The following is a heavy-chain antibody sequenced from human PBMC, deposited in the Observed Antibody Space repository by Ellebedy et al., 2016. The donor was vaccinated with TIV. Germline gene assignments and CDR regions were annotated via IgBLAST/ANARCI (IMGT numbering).Heavy chain of an antibody. J-gene: IGHJ6*02. CDR1: GSSTTTTRYY. D-gene: IGHD6-19*01. CDR2: IFYSGVT. V-gene: IGHV4-39*01. CDR3: SRHSSGWEGMHV. Sequence: MPSETLSLTCTVSGSSTTTTRYYLDCTQHPPRKVLAWIGRIFYSGVTYYNPSLKRRLTISVDTSKNQFSLRLNSVTAADTATYYCSRHSSGWEGMHVWGQGNTVTVS.